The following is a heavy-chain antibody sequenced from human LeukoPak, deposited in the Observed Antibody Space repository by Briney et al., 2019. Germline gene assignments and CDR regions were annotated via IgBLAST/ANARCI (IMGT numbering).Heavy chain of an antibody. CDR1: GFTFSSCA. V-gene: IGHV3-23*01. D-gene: IGHD3-9*01. CDR3: ARVRPNFDNFGMDV. CDR2: ISGSGGST. Sequence: GGSLRLSCAASGFTFSSCAMSWVRQAPGKGLEWVSAISGSGGSTYYAGSVKGRFTISRDNSKNSLFLQMNSLRDEDTAVYYCARVRPNFDNFGMDVGGQGTTVTVSS. J-gene: IGHJ6*02.